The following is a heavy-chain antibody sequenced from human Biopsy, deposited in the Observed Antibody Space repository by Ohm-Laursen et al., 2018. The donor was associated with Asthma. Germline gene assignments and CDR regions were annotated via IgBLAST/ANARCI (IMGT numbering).Heavy chain of an antibody. J-gene: IGHJ4*02. CDR2: INGKSNSI. CDR3: ARGDSSNWAHYYFDY. D-gene: IGHD3-22*01. V-gene: IGHV3-11*05. Sequence: SLRLSCAASGFTFSDYYMRWIRQAPGKGLEWISYINGKSNSIEYADSVRGRFTISRDYSKNTLYLQMHSLRAEDTAVYYCARGDSSNWAHYYFDYWGQGTLVTVSS. CDR1: GFTFSDYY.